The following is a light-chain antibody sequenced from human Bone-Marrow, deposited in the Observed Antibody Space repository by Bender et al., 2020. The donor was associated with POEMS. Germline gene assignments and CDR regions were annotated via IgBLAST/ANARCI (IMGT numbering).Light chain of an antibody. CDR2: EVS. J-gene: IGLJ2*01. CDR3: CSYAGGVI. Sequence: QSALTQPASVSGSPGQSITISCTGTSSDVGGYNYVSWYQQHPGKAPKLMIYEVSKRPSGVPDRFSASKSGNTASLTVSGLQAEDEADYYCCSYAGGVIFGGGTKLTVL. CDR1: SSDVGGYNY. V-gene: IGLV2-8*01.